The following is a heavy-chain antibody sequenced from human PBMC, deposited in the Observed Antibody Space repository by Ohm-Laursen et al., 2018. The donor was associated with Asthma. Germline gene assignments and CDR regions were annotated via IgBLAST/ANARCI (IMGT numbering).Heavy chain of an antibody. D-gene: IGHD1-14*01. V-gene: IGHV3-21*01. CDR1: GYTFSRYS. Sequence: SLRLSCAASGYTFSRYSIHWVRQVPGKGLEWVASISTASTFIYYADSVRGRFTISRDNSKNTLYLQMNSLRAEDTAVYYCARERTGDYYGMDVWGQGATVTVSS. J-gene: IGHJ6*02. CDR2: ISTASTFI. CDR3: ARERTGDYYGMDV.